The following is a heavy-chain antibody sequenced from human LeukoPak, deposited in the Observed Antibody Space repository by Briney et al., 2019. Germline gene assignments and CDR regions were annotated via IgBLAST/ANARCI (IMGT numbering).Heavy chain of an antibody. J-gene: IGHJ6*02. Sequence: GGSLRLSCAASGFTFSSYSMNWVRQAPGKGLEWVSSISSSSSYIYYADSVKGRFTISRDNAKNSLYLQMNSLRAEDTAVYYCAREGAYCSSTSCYTIGSNYGMDVWGQGTTVTVSS. CDR3: AREGAYCSSTSCYTIGSNYGMDV. V-gene: IGHV3-21*01. D-gene: IGHD2-2*02. CDR1: GFTFSSYS. CDR2: ISSSSSYI.